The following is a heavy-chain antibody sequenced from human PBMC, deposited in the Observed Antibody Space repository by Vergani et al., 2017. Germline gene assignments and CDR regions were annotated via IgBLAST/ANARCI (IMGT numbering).Heavy chain of an antibody. CDR1: GGSINSHNYY. V-gene: IGHV4-61*02. Sequence: QVQLQESGPGLVKPSQTLSLTCTVSGGSINSHNYYWSWIRQPAGKGLEWIGRIHTSGSTNYNPSLKSRVTMSEDTSKNQFSLNLTSVTAADTAVYFCATGGCPGDNCYKALFDYWGQGILVTVSS. CDR2: IHTSGST. CDR3: ATGGCPGDNCYKALFDY. J-gene: IGHJ4*02. D-gene: IGHD2-8*02.